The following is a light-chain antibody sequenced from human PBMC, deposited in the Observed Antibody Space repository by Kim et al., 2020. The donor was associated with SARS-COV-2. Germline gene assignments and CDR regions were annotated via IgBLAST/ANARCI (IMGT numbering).Light chain of an antibody. J-gene: IGLJ3*02. V-gene: IGLV1-40*01. CDR1: NSNIGAGYD. Sequence: QPVLTQPPSVSGAPGQRVTISCTGSNSNIGAGYDVQWYQKLPGTAPKLLIYGNHNRPSGVPDRFSGSKSGTSASLAITGLQVEDEADYYCQSYDSGLSGSVFGGGTQLTVL. CDR2: GNH. CDR3: QSYDSGLSGSV.